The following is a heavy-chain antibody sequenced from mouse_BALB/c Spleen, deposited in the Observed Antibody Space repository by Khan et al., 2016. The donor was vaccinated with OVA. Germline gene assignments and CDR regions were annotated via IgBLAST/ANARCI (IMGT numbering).Heavy chain of an antibody. Sequence: EVQLQESGGGLVKPGGSLKLSCAASGFTFSDYYMYWIRQTPEKRLEWVATISDGGSYSYYPDSVQGRFTISRDDVKSNLYLQMSSRTSEDTAMYYGARGFYGGPFTYWGQGTLVTVSA. CDR3: ARGFYGGPFTY. D-gene: IGHD1-1*02. J-gene: IGHJ3*01. CDR1: GFTFSDYY. CDR2: ISDGGSYS. V-gene: IGHV5-4*02.